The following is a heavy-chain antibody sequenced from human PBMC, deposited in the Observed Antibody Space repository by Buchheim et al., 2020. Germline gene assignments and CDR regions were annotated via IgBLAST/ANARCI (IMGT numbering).Heavy chain of an antibody. D-gene: IGHD5-18*01. CDR1: GFTFSSYS. Sequence: EVQLVESGGGLVKPGGSLRLSCAASGFTFSSYSMNWVRQAPGKGPEWVSSISSNSSYIYYADSVKGRFTISRDNAKNSLYLKMNSLRAEDTAVYYCAREGYSYGPFDYWGQGTL. V-gene: IGHV3-21*01. CDR2: ISSNSSYI. J-gene: IGHJ4*02. CDR3: AREGYSYGPFDY.